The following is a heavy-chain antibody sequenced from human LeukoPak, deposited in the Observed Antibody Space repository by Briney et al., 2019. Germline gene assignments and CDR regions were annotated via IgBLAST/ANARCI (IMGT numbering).Heavy chain of an antibody. V-gene: IGHV3-74*01. CDR2: IHIDENRK. D-gene: IGHD6-19*01. CDR3: VRGSSDWNGMDV. Sequence: RGSLRLSCAASGFTFSNHWMHWVRQVPGKGLVSVSRIHIDENRKTYADSVKGRFTISRDNAKNTLYLQMNSLGVEDTAVYYCVRGSSDWNGMDVWGQGTTVTVSS. J-gene: IGHJ6*02. CDR1: GFTFSNHW.